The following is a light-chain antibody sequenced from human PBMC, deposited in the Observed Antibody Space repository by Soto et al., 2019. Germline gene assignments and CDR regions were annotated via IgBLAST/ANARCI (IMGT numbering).Light chain of an antibody. CDR2: LNSDGSH. CDR1: SGHSNYA. V-gene: IGLV4-69*01. Sequence: QLVLTQSPSASASLGASVKLTCTLSSGHSNYAIAWHQQQPEKGPRYLMILNSDGSHIKGDGIPDRFSGSSSGAERYLTISSPQSEGEAEYYCQSWVTGIVMFGGGTKLTVL. CDR3: QSWVTGIVM. J-gene: IGLJ3*02.